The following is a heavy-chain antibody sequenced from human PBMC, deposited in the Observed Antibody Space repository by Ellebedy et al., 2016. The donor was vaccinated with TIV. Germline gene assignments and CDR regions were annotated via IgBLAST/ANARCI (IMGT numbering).Heavy chain of an antibody. V-gene: IGHV1-2*02. Sequence: ASVKVSCKASGYTFTGYHIHWVRQAPGQGLEWMGWIYPYNGGTNYAQKFQGRVTMTTDTSTSTAYMELRSLRSDDTAVYYCTRGSSDSSAYYYGYWGQGTLVTVSS. CDR2: IYPYNGGT. D-gene: IGHD3-22*01. CDR3: TRGSSDSSAYYYGY. CDR1: GYTFTGYH. J-gene: IGHJ4*02.